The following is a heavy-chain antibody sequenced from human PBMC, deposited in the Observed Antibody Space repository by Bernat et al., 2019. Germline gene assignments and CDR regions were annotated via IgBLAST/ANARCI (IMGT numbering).Heavy chain of an antibody. V-gene: IGHV3-53*02. J-gene: IGHJ6*02. CDR3: ARDPTDYDILTASMENSAYGMDV. CDR1: GFTVSSNY. CDR2: IYSGGST. Sequence: EVQLVETGGGLIQPGGSLRLSCAASGFTVSSNYISWVRQAPGKGLEWVSVIYSGGSTYYADSVKGRFTISRDNSKNTLYLQMNSLRAEDTAVYYCARDPTDYDILTASMENSAYGMDVWGQGTTVTVSS. D-gene: IGHD3-9*01.